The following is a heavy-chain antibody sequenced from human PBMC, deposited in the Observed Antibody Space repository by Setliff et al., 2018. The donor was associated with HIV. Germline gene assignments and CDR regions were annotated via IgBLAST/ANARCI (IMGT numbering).Heavy chain of an antibody. J-gene: IGHJ3*02. CDR2: IYYTGST. D-gene: IGHD2-8*01. Sequence: LSLTCTVSSGSISTYYWTWIRQPPGKGLEYMGYIYYTGSTDYNPSLNGRVTITIEMSTSQFSLKLNSVTAADTAVYFCARAPTHYFCNNTSSGPEAFDIWGLGTMVTVSS. CDR1: SGSISTYY. CDR3: ARAPTHYFCNNTSSGPEAFDI. V-gene: IGHV4-59*01.